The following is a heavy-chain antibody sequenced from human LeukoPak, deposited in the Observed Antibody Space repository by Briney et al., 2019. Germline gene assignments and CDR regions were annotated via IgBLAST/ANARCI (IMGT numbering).Heavy chain of an antibody. CDR3: GRDLGGRSGY. CDR1: GFTFRTYW. D-gene: IGHD1-26*01. Sequence: GGSLRLSCAVSGFTFRTYWMHWVRQVPGEGLVRVSRINEDGSIANYADSVKGRFSISRDNAKNTLYLQMNSLRAEDTAVYYCGRDLGGRSGYWGQGTLVTVSS. J-gene: IGHJ4*02. CDR2: INEDGSIA. V-gene: IGHV3-74*01.